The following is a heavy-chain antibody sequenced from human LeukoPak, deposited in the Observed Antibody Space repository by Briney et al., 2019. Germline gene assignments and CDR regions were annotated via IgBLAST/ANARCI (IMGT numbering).Heavy chain of an antibody. J-gene: IGHJ4*02. D-gene: IGHD1-26*01. CDR1: GGSISSSSYY. Sequence: PSETLSLTCTVSGGSISSSSYYWGWIRQPPGKGLEWIGSIYYSGSTYYNPSLKSRVTISVDTSKNQFSLKLSSVTAADTAVYYCARPKKWELLHLDYWGQGTLVTVSS. CDR2: IYYSGST. V-gene: IGHV4-39*01. CDR3: ARPKKWELLHLDY.